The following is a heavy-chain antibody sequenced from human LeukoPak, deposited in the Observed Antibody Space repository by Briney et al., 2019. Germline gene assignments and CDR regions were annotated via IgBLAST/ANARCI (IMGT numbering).Heavy chain of an antibody. CDR2: IYTSGST. CDR1: GGSISSYY. J-gene: IGHJ4*02. D-gene: IGHD3-22*01. Sequence: SETLSLTCTVSGGSISSYYWSWIRQPAGKGLEWIGRIYTSGSTNYNPSLKSRVTMSVDASKNQFSPKLSSVTAADTAVYYCARERRIGKTYYYDSSGSSYFDYWGQGTLVTVSS. CDR3: ARERRIGKTYYYDSSGSSYFDY. V-gene: IGHV4-4*07.